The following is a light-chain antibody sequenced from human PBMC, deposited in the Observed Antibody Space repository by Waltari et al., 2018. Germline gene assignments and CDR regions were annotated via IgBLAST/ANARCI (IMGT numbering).Light chain of an antibody. CDR2: DVT. J-gene: IGLJ2*01. CDR3: SSYATASALMV. V-gene: IGLV2-14*03. CDR1: TTDLGTYES. Sequence: QSALTQPASVSGTLGQSVTISCTGSTTDLGTYESVSWYQQHPGKAPKRIIFDVTNRPSGISTRFSGSKSGDTASLTISALQAEDEADYHCSSYATASALMVFGGGTRLTVL.